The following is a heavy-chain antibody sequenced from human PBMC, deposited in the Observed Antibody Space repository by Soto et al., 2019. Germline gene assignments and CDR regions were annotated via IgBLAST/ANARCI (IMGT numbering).Heavy chain of an antibody. CDR2: INHSGST. J-gene: IGHJ6*02. D-gene: IGHD3-10*01. V-gene: IGHV4-34*01. Sequence: SETLSLTCAVYGGSFSGYYWSWIRQPPGKGLEWIGEINHSGSTNYNPSLKSRVTISVDTSKNQSSLKLSSVTAADTAVYYCARGKGRYYGSGPHYYYGMDVWGQGTTVTVSS. CDR3: ARGKGRYYGSGPHYYYGMDV. CDR1: GGSFSGYY.